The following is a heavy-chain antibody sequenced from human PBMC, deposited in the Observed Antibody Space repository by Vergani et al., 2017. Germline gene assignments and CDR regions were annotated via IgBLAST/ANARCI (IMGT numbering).Heavy chain of an antibody. CDR3: ARDIGYCSSTSCYSEDSFES. J-gene: IGHJ3*02. V-gene: IGHV4-39*02. CDR2: IYYSGST. CDR1: GGPISSSSYY. D-gene: IGHD2-2*02. Sequence: QLQLQELGPGLVKPSETLSLTCTVPGGPISSSSYYWGWIRQPPGKGLEWIGRIYYSGSTYYNPSLKSRVTISVDPSKHQFSLKLRSVTAAVTAVYYCARDIGYCSSTSCYSEDSFESWGQGTMVTVSS.